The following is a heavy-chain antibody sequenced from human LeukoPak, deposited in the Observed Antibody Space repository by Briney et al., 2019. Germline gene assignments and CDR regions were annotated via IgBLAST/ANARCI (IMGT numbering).Heavy chain of an antibody. J-gene: IGHJ5*02. V-gene: IGHV4-59*12. CDR3: ARAGLPPGKEFDP. CDR1: GASLNNNY. Sequence: PSETLSLTCTVSGASLNNNYWSWMRQPPGKQLEWIGYIDYDGSGFYNPSLRSRVTISAVTSKNQFSLKLSSVTAADTAVYYCARAGLPPGKEFDPWGQGTLVTVSS. CDR2: IDYDGSG. D-gene: IGHD4-11*01.